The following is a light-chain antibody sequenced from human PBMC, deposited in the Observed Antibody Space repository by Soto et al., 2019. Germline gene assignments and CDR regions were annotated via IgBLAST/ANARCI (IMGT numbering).Light chain of an antibody. CDR2: EGS. J-gene: IGLJ1*01. Sequence: QSALTQPASVSGSPGQSIIISCTGTSIDAGSYHVVSWYQQHPGKAPKLMIYEGSKRPSGVSNRFSGSKSGNTASLTISGLQAEDEADYYCCSYAGSSISYVFGSGTKLTVL. CDR3: CSYAGSSISYV. CDR1: SIDAGSYHV. V-gene: IGLV2-23*01.